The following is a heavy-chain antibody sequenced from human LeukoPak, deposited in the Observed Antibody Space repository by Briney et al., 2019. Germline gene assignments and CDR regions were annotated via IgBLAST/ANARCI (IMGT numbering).Heavy chain of an antibody. J-gene: IGHJ4*02. Sequence: GGSLRLSCAASGFTFSTNYMSWVRQAPGKGLEWVSLIYSGGSTSYADSVRGRFTISRDNSKNTLYLQMNSLRAEDTAVYYCARARIAAAAYYFDYWGQGTLVTVSS. CDR2: IYSGGST. CDR1: GFTFSTNY. V-gene: IGHV3-53*01. CDR3: ARARIAAAAYYFDY. D-gene: IGHD6-13*01.